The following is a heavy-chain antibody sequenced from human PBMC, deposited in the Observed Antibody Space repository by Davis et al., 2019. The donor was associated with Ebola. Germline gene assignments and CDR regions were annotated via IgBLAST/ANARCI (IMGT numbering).Heavy chain of an antibody. CDR1: GFTFSSYG. D-gene: IGHD2-21*01. V-gene: IGHV3-30*03. J-gene: IGHJ6*02. CDR3: ASIRRPYYYGMDV. Sequence: GESLKISCAASGFTFSSYGMHWVRQAPGKGLEWVTVISYDGSNKYYADSVKGRFTISRDNSKNTLYLQMNSLRAEDTAVYYCASIRRPYYYGMDVWGQGTTVTVSS. CDR2: ISYDGSNK.